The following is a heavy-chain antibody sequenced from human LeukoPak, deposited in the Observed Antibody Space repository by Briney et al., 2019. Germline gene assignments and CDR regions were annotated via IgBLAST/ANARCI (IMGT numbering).Heavy chain of an antibody. D-gene: IGHD6-13*01. CDR1: GFTFSSYA. V-gene: IGHV3-23*01. Sequence: GGSLRLSCAASGFTFSSYALHWVRQAPGKGLEWVSIISSGGGGTKYADSVQGRFTISRDSAKNTLYLQMSSLRVEDTAVYYCARGNRPLPGYRSSWYKPPFAPWGQGTLVTVPS. CDR3: ARGNRPLPGYRSSWYKPPFAP. CDR2: ISSGGGGT. J-gene: IGHJ5*02.